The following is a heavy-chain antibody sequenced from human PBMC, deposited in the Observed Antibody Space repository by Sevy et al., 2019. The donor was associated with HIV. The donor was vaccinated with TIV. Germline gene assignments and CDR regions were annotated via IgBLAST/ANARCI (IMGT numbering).Heavy chain of an antibody. CDR1: GLSVSDNY. CDR3: ARDRYYDASGYYYYYYGMDV. V-gene: IGHV3-66*01. Sequence: GGSLRLSCVASGLSVSDNYMNWVRQAPGKGLELVSVIYSDGRTYYADYVKGRFTISRDNSKNTLYLHMNNLRPEDTAVYYCARDRYYDASGYYYYYYGMDVWGQGTTVTVSS. CDR2: IYSDGRT. J-gene: IGHJ6*02. D-gene: IGHD3-22*01.